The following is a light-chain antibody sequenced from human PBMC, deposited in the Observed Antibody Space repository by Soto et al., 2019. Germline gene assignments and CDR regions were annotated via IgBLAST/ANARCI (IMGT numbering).Light chain of an antibody. CDR1: QDISTW. CDR2: GAS. V-gene: IGKV1-12*01. Sequence: DLPMTQSPISVSASVGDRVTITCRAGQDISTWLAWYQQKPGKAPQVLIHGASSLQRGVPSRFSGGVSAKDYTLTSTRRQLEDCAIYYSQQGNSCPWTLGQGTKVEIK. J-gene: IGKJ1*01. CDR3: QQGNSCPWT.